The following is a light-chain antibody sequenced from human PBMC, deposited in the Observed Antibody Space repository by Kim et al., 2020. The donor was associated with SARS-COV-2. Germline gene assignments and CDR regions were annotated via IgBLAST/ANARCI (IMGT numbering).Light chain of an antibody. CDR1: KLCEKY. Sequence: LSPGQTASITCSGDKLCEKYASWYQQKPGQSPVLVIYQDIKRPSGIPERFSGSNSGNTATLTISGTQAMDEADYYCQAWDRSTAVFGGGTQLTVL. V-gene: IGLV3-1*01. J-gene: IGLJ2*01. CDR2: QDI. CDR3: QAWDRSTAV.